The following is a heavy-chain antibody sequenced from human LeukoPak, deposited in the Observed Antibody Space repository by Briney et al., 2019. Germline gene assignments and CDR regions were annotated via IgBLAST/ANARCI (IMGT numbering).Heavy chain of an antibody. CDR3: ARQFGAREYSSPVDY. CDR2: IYPGDSDT. Sequence: GESLKISCKGSGYSFTNYWIGWVRQMPGKGLEWMGIIYPGDSDTRYSPSFQGQVTISADKSISTAYLQWSSLKASDTAMYYCARQFGAREYSSPVDYWGQGTLVTVSS. J-gene: IGHJ4*02. D-gene: IGHD6-6*01. V-gene: IGHV5-51*01. CDR1: GYSFTNYW.